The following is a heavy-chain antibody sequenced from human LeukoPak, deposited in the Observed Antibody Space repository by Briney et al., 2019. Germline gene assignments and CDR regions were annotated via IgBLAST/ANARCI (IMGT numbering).Heavy chain of an antibody. CDR3: ARFPIVGATTCLDY. J-gene: IGHJ4*02. CDR2: IIPIFGTA. Sequence: PVKVSCKASGGTFSSYAISWVRQAPGQGLEWMGGIIPIFGTANYAQKFQGRVTITADESTSTAYMELSSLRSEDTAVYYCARFPIVGATTCLDYWGQGTLVTVSS. V-gene: IGHV1-69*13. CDR1: GGTFSSYA. D-gene: IGHD1-26*01.